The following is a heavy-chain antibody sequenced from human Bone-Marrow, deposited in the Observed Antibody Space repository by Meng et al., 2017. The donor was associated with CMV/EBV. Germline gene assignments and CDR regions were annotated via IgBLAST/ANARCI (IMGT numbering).Heavy chain of an antibody. V-gene: IGHV3-66*04. Sequence: ASGFTVSSIYMSWVRQAPGKGLEWVSVIYSGGSTYYADSVKGRFTISRDNSKNTLYLQMNSLRAEDTAVYYCAGLGYSYGSAALGDYWGQGTLVTVSS. J-gene: IGHJ4*02. CDR2: IYSGGST. CDR1: GFTVSSIY. CDR3: AGLGYSYGSAALGDY. D-gene: IGHD5-18*01.